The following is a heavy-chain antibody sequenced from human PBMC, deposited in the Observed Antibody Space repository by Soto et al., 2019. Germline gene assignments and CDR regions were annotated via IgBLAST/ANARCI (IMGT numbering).Heavy chain of an antibody. CDR3: ARQGSWPYYYYVLDV. Sequence: QVQLVQSGPEVRKPGASVKVSCEASGYTFTTSGISWVRQVPGQGLEWMGWISTYNGDTNSAQNFQGRVLMTADTSTGTAYMELMSLISDDTAVYYCARQGSWPYYYYVLDVWGQGTTVTVSS. CDR1: GYTFTTSG. J-gene: IGHJ6*02. CDR2: ISTYNGDT. D-gene: IGHD1-26*01. V-gene: IGHV1-18*01.